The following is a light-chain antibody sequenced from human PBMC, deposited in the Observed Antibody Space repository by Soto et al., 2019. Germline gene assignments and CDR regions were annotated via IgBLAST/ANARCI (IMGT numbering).Light chain of an antibody. J-gene: IGKJ1*01. CDR3: MQGSYWQWK. CDR2: KVS. Sequence: DAVLTQSPLSLPVTPGQPASISCRSSQSLEYTDGKTYLNWYQQRPGQSPRRLIYKVSNRDFGVTDRFSGSGSGTAFTLEISRVEAEDVGVYYCMQGSYWQWKFGQGTKADI. CDR1: QSLEYTDGKTY. V-gene: IGKV2-30*01.